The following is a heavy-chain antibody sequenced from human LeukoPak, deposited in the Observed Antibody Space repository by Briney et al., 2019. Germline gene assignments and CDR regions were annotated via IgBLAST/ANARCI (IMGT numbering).Heavy chain of an antibody. CDR1: GFTFSSFT. CDR3: ARGTEVAVAFYYYYGMDV. J-gene: IGHJ6*02. CDR2: ISNSGDYI. D-gene: IGHD6-19*01. Sequence: GGSLRLSCTVSGFTFSSFTMNWVRQGPGKGLEWVASISNSGDYISYADSLKGRFTISRDNAKNSLYLQMSSLRAEDTAVYYCARGTEVAVAFYYYYGMDVWGQGTTVTVSS. V-gene: IGHV3-21*04.